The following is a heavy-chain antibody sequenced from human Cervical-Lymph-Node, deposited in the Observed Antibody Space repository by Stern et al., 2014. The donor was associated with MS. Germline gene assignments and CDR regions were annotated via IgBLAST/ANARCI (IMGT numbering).Heavy chain of an antibody. Sequence: VQLVESGGGVVKPGRSLRLSCEASGFTFSDYDMHWVRQGPGKGLEWVAVIYYDGTTTNYAHTVKGRFTTPTANSTNTLHLQMNSLGAEDTAVYYCARSPYYDILTGYYGMDVWGQGTTVTVSS. CDR1: GFTFSDYD. J-gene: IGHJ6*02. V-gene: IGHV3-30*04. D-gene: IGHD3-9*01. CDR2: IYYDGTTT. CDR3: ARSPYYDILTGYYGMDV.